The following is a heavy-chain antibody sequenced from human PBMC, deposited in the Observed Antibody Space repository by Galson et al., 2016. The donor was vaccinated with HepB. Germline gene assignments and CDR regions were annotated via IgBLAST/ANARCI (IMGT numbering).Heavy chain of an antibody. Sequence: SLRLSCAASGFTFSISSMNWVRQAPGKGLEWVSSISTRSSYIYYADSVKGRFTISRDNAKNSLYLQMNSLRAEDTAVYYCARTLPRAGAFDIWGQGTMVTCSS. J-gene: IGHJ3*02. CDR1: GFTFSISS. CDR2: ISTRSSYI. V-gene: IGHV3-21*01. D-gene: IGHD2-15*01. CDR3: ARTLPRAGAFDI.